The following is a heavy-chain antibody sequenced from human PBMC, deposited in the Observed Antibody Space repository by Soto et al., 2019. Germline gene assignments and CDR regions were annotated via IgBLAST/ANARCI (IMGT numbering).Heavy chain of an antibody. D-gene: IGHD6-13*01. J-gene: IGHJ4*02. Sequence: SETLSLTCTVSGGSISSYYWSWTRQPPGKGLEWIGYIYYRGSTNYNPPLKRRVTISVDTSKNQFSLKLSSVTAADTAVYYCAKSSSWDFDYWGQGTLVTVSS. V-gene: IGHV4-59*01. CDR3: AKSSSWDFDY. CDR1: GGSISSYY. CDR2: IYYRGST.